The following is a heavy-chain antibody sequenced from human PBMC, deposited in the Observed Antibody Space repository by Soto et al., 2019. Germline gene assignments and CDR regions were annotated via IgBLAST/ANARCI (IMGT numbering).Heavy chain of an antibody. CDR2: LIPFIGTA. D-gene: IGHD4-4*01. J-gene: IGHJ6*02. V-gene: IGHV1-69*18. Sequence: QVQLVQSGAEVKKPGSSVTVSCKASGGTFSSYAISWVRQAPGQGLEWMGRLIPFIGTANYAQKFQGRVTITADDSTSTAYMELTSLRSEDTAVYYCATVVMTTVRASYYYGMDVWGQGTTVTVSS. CDR1: GGTFSSYA. CDR3: ATVVMTTVRASYYYGMDV.